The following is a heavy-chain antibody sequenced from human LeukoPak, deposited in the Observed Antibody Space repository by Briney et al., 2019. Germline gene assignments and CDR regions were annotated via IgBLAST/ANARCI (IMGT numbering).Heavy chain of an antibody. CDR2: ISAYNGNT. V-gene: IGHV1-18*01. D-gene: IGHD4-11*01. J-gene: IGHJ4*02. CDR1: GYTFTSYG. CDR3: ARDPGRSLQTVPYYFDY. Sequence: GASVKVSFKASGYTFTSYGISWVRQAPGQGLEWMGWISAYNGNTNYAQKLQGRVTMTTDTSTSTAYMELRSLRSDDTAVYYCARDPGRSLQTVPYYFDYWGQGTLVAVSS.